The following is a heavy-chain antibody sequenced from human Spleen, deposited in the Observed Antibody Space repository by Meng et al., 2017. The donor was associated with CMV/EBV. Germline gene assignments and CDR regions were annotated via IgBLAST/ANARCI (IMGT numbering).Heavy chain of an antibody. CDR3: ARGESYNILTGYYPLIGAFDI. CDR2: INHSGST. V-gene: IGHV4-34*01. J-gene: IGHJ3*02. CDR1: GGSFSGYY. D-gene: IGHD3-9*01. Sequence: SQTLSLTCAVYGGSFSGYYWSWIRQPPGKGLEWIGEINHSGSTNYNPSLKSRVTISVDTSKNQFSLKLSSVTAADTAVYYCARGESYNILTGYYPLIGAFDIWGQGTMVTVSS.